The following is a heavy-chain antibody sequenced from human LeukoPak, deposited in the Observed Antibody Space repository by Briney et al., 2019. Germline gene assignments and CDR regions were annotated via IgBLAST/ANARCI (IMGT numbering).Heavy chain of an antibody. CDR3: ARDRGSGDSFDL. CDR1: GFIFSSYE. J-gene: IGHJ3*01. Sequence: GGSLRLSCAASGFIFSSYEMNWVRQAPGKGLECVSYISSSGSTIYYADSVKGRFTISRDNAKISLYLQMNSLRVDDTAVYYCARDRGSGDSFDLWGQGAMVTVSS. D-gene: IGHD6-19*01. V-gene: IGHV3-48*03. CDR2: ISSSGSTI.